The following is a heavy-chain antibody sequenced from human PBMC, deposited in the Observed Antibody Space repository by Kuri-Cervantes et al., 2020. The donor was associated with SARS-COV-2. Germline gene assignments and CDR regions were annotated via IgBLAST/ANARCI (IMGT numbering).Heavy chain of an antibody. J-gene: IGHJ4*02. CDR3: ARDAAADNLSDY. D-gene: IGHD6-13*01. V-gene: IGHV3-21*01. CDR2: ISSSSSYI. CDR1: GFTFSSYS. Sequence: GGSLRLSCAASGFTFSSYSMNWVRQAPGKGLEWVSSISSSSSYIYYADSVKGRFTISRDNAKNSLYLQMNSLRAEDTAVYYCARDAAADNLSDYWGQGTLVTVSS.